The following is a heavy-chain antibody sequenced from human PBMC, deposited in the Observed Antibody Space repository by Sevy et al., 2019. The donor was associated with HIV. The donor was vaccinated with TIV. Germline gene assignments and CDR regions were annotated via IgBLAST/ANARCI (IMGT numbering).Heavy chain of an antibody. J-gene: IGHJ5*02. CDR3: ATRRGDSDYYGSGSYYSP. Sequence: GESLKISCKGSGYSFTSYWIGWVRQMPGKGLEWMGMIYPGDSDTRYSPSFQGQVTISADKSISTAYLQWSSLKASDTAMYYCATRRGDSDYYGSGSYYSPWGQGTLVTVSS. V-gene: IGHV5-51*01. CDR1: GYSFTSYW. D-gene: IGHD3-10*01. CDR2: IYPGDSDT.